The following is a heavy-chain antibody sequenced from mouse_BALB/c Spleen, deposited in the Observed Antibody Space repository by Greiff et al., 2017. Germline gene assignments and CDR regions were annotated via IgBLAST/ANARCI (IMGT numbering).Heavy chain of an antibody. CDR2: ILPGSGST. D-gene: IGHD1-1*01. J-gene: IGHJ3*01. CDR1: GYTFSSYW. Sequence: QVQLQQSGAELMKPGASVKISCKATGYTFSSYWIEWVKQRPGHGLEWIGEILPGSGSTNYNEKFKGKATFTADTSSNTAYMQLSSLTSEDSAVYYCARRDYGSSFAYWGQGTLVTVSA. V-gene: IGHV1-9*01. CDR3: ARRDYGSSFAY.